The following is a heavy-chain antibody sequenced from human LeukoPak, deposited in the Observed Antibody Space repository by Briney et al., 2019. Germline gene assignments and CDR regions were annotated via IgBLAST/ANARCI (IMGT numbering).Heavy chain of an antibody. CDR3: AKDNLYGLWPLDY. CDR2: IRYDGSNK. CDR1: GFSFSSYG. Sequence: GGSLRLSCAASGFSFSSYGMHWVRQAPGKGLEGVAFIRYDGSNKYYADSVKGRFTISRDNSKNTLYLQMNSLRAEDSAVYYCAKDNLYGLWPLDYWGQGTRVTVSS. J-gene: IGHJ4*02. D-gene: IGHD5-18*01. V-gene: IGHV3-30*02.